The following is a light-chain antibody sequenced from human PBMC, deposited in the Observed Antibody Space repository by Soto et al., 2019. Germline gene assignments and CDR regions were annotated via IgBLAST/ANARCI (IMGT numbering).Light chain of an antibody. CDR3: QQYDSLLGT. Sequence: EIQVNLSPSTLSAYDGDSVTITCRASQSISHWLARYQQKPGKAPKFLIYDASSLESGVPSRFSGSGSGTEFTLTISSLQPDDFATYYCQQYDSLLGTFGPGSMVDIK. CDR2: DAS. J-gene: IGKJ1*01. CDR1: QSISHW. V-gene: IGKV1-5*01.